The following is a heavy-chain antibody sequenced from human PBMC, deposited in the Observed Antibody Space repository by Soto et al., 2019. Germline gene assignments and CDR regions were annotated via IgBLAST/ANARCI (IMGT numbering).Heavy chain of an antibody. CDR2: ISYDGSNK. Sequence: QVQLVESGGGVVQPGRSLRLSCAASGFTFSSYGMHWVRQAPGKGLEWVAVISYDGSNKYYADSVKGRFTISRDNSKNTLYLQMNSLRAEDTAVYYCAKDTEGYFDWLLSPDAFDIWGQGTMVTVSS. CDR1: GFTFSSYG. J-gene: IGHJ3*02. D-gene: IGHD3-9*01. CDR3: AKDTEGYFDWLLSPDAFDI. V-gene: IGHV3-30*18.